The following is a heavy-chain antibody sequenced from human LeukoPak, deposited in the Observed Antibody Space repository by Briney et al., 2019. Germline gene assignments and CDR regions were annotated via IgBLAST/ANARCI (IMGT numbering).Heavy chain of an antibody. CDR1: GFTFSSTS. CDR3: AKETYYDSSGSGDY. J-gene: IGHJ4*02. CDR2: TVGGGDGT. Sequence: GGSLRLSCAASGFTFSSTSMSWVRQAPGKGLEWVAVTVGGGDGTYYADSVKGRFTISRDNSKNTLYLQMNSLRAEDTAVYYCAKETYYDSSGSGDYWGQGTLVTVSS. V-gene: IGHV3-23*01. D-gene: IGHD3-22*01.